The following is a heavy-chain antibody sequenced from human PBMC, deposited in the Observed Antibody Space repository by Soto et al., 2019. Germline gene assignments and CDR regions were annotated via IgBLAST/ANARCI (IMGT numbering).Heavy chain of an antibody. D-gene: IGHD7-27*01. CDR2: IYYSGST. CDR1: GGSISSYY. Sequence: SETLSLTCTVSGGSISSYYWSWIRQPPGKGLEWIGYIYYSGSTNYNPSLKSRVTISVDTSKNQFYLKLSSVTAADTAVYYCARWGKGAYFDYWGQGTLVTVSS. V-gene: IGHV4-59*01. J-gene: IGHJ4*02. CDR3: ARWGKGAYFDY.